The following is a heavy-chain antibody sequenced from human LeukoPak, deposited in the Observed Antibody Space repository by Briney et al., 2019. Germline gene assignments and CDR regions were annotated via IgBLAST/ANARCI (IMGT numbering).Heavy chain of an antibody. Sequence: PSETLSLTCAVYGGSFSGYYWSWIRQPPGKGLEWIGEINHSGSTNHNPSLKSRVTISVDTSKNQFSLKLSSVTAADTAVYYCARGPRQNSSFYVWGQGTLVNVSS. CDR3: ARGPRQNSSFYV. CDR1: GGSFSGYY. J-gene: IGHJ4*02. D-gene: IGHD6-19*01. V-gene: IGHV4-34*01. CDR2: INHSGST.